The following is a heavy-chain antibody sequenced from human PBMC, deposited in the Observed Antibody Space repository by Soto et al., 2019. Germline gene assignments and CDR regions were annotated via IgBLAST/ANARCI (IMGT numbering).Heavy chain of an antibody. J-gene: IGHJ6*02. D-gene: IGHD6-19*01. CDR3: AREGAVAGTNPFYVMDV. V-gene: IGHV1-8*01. CDR1: GYTFTSYD. CDR2: MNPNSGNT. Sequence: ASVKVSCKASGYTFTSYDINWVRQATGQGLEWMGWMNPNSGNTGYAQKFQGRVTMTRNTSISTAYMELSSMRYEDTAVYYCAREGAVAGTNPFYVMDVWGQGTTVTVSS.